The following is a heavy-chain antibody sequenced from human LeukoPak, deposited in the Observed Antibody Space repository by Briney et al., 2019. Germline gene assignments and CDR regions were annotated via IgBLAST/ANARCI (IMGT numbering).Heavy chain of an antibody. CDR2: IYHSGST. CDR3: AREGYCSGGSCYGLDY. V-gene: IGHV4-38-2*02. J-gene: IGHJ4*02. CDR1: GYSISSGYY. D-gene: IGHD2-15*01. Sequence: PSETLSLTCTVSGYSISSGYYWGWIRQPPGKGLEWIGSIYHSGSTYYNPSLKSRVTISVDTSKNQFSLKLSSVTAADTAVYYCAREGYCSGGSCYGLDYWGQGTLVTVSS.